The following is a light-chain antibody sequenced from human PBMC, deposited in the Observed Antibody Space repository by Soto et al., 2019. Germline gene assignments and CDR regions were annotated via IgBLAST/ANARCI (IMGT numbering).Light chain of an antibody. CDR1: QSVLYSSNNKNY. CDR2: WAS. Sequence: DIVMTQSPDSVTASLGERATINCKSSQSVLYSSNNKNYLAWYQQKPGQPPNLLIYWASTRESGVPDRLSGSGSGTNFTLTISSLLAEDVAVYFCQQYYSTPRTFGQGTRVEIK. V-gene: IGKV4-1*01. J-gene: IGKJ1*01. CDR3: QQYYSTPRT.